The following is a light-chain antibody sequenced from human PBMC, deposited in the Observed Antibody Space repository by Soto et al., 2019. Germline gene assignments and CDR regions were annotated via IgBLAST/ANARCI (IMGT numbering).Light chain of an antibody. CDR3: SSYTSNTTVI. V-gene: IGLV2-14*01. CDR2: DVS. Sequence: QSALTQPDSVSGSPGQSITISCTGTSSDVGGYKYVSWYQQHPGKAPKLMIYDVSNRPSGVSNRFSGSKSGNTASLTISGLQAEDEADYSCSSYTSNTTVIFGGGTKVTVL. J-gene: IGLJ2*01. CDR1: SSDVGGYKY.